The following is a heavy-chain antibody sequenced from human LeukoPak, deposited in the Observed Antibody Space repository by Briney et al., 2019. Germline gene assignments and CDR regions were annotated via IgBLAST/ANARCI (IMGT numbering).Heavy chain of an antibody. Sequence: ASVKGSCNASGYTFASYGISWVRQAPGQGLEWRGWISAYNGNANYAQKLQGRVTITTDTSTSTVYMELRSRRSDDTAVYYCARDPVRYYYYYMDVWGKGTTATVSS. J-gene: IGHJ6*03. CDR2: ISAYNGNA. CDR1: GYTFASYG. V-gene: IGHV1-18*01. CDR3: ARDPVRYYYYYMDV.